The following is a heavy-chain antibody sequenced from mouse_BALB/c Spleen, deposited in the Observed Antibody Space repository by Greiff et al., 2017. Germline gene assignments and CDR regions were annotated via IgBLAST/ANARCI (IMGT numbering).Heavy chain of an antibody. D-gene: IGHD3-2*02. Sequence: EVKLVESGGGLVQPKGSLKLSCAASGFTFNTYAMHWVCQAPGKGLEWVARIRSKSNNYATYYADSVKDRFTISRDDSQSMLYLQMNNLKTEDTAMYYCVRVDASGAMDYWGQGTSVTVSS. CDR2: IRSKSNNYAT. CDR1: GFTFNTYA. V-gene: IGHV10-3*03. J-gene: IGHJ4*01. CDR3: VRVDASGAMDY.